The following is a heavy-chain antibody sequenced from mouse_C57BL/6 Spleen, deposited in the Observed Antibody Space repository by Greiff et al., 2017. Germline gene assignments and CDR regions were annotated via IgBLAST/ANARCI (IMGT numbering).Heavy chain of an antibody. V-gene: IGHV1-39*01. CDR3: AKGTVVDTPYAMDY. CDR1: GYSFTDYN. Sequence: VQLQQSGPELVKPGASVKISCKASGYSFTDYNMNWVKQSNGKRLEWIGVINPNYGTTSYNQKFKGKATLTVDQSSSTAYMQLNSLTAEDSAVYYCAKGTVVDTPYAMDYWGQGTSVTVSS. D-gene: IGHD1-1*01. J-gene: IGHJ4*01. CDR2: INPNYGTT.